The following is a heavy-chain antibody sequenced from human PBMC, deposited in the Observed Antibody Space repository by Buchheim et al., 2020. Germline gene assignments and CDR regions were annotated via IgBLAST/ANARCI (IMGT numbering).Heavy chain of an antibody. Sequence: EVQLLESGGGLVQPGGSLRLSCAASEFTFSSYAMSWVRQAPGKGLEWVSAISGSDGSTFYADSVKGRFSISRDNSRNTLYLQMRSLRAEDTAVYYCAKFLSQYGGGMDYWGQGTL. CDR2: ISGSDGST. CDR3: AKFLSQYGGGMDY. V-gene: IGHV3-23*01. CDR1: EFTFSSYA. J-gene: IGHJ4*02. D-gene: IGHD2/OR15-2a*01.